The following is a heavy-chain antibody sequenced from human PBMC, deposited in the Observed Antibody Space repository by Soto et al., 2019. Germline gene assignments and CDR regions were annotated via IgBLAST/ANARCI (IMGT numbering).Heavy chain of an antibody. CDR1: GGSISSSSYY. CDR3: ARLGSSSYYYYYGMDV. CDR2: IYYSGST. Sequence: SETLSLTCTVSGGSISSSSYYWGWIRQPPGKGLEWIGSIYYSGSTYYNPSLKSRVTISVDTSKKQFSLKLSSVTAADTVVYYCARLGSSSYYYYYGMDVWGQGATVTVSS. V-gene: IGHV4-39*01. D-gene: IGHD2-2*01. J-gene: IGHJ6*02.